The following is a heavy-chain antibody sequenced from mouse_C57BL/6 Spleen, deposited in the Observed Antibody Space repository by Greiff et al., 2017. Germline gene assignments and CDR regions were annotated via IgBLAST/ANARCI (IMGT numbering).Heavy chain of an antibody. CDR2: IYPGGGYT. CDR3: ARWGGSRDGMDY. D-gene: IGHD1-1*01. V-gene: IGHV1-63*01. Sequence: QVQLKQSGAELVRPGTSVKMSCKASGYTFTNYWIGWAKQRPGHGLEWIGDIYPGGGYTNYNEKFKGKATLTADKSSSTAYMQFSSLTSEDSAIYYCARWGGSRDGMDYWGQGTSVTVSS. CDR1: GYTFTNYW. J-gene: IGHJ4*01.